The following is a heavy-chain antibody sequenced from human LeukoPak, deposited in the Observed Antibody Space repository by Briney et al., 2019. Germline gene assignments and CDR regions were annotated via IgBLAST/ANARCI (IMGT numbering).Heavy chain of an antibody. CDR3: VRDAIAGFDY. Sequence: ASVKVSCKASGYTFTGYYMHWVRQAPGQGLEWMGRINPNSGGTNYAQKFQGRVTMTRDTSISTAYMELSRLRSDDSAVYHCVRDAIAGFDYWGQGTLVTVSS. CDR2: INPNSGGT. D-gene: IGHD6-13*01. V-gene: IGHV1-2*06. J-gene: IGHJ4*02. CDR1: GYTFTGYY.